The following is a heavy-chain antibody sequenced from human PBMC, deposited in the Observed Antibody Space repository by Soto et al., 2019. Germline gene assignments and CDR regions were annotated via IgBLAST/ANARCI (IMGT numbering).Heavy chain of an antibody. CDR3: AAVRGVVGY. D-gene: IGHD3-10*01. CDR2: IRDKANSYTT. V-gene: IGHV3-72*01. Sequence: EVQLVESGGGLVQPGGSLRLSCAASGLTFSDHHMDWVRQAPGKGLEWVGRIRDKANSYTTEYAASVKGRFTISRDDSKNSMYLQMNSLKPEDTAVYYCAAVRGVVGYWGQGTLVTVSS. CDR1: GLTFSDHH. J-gene: IGHJ4*02.